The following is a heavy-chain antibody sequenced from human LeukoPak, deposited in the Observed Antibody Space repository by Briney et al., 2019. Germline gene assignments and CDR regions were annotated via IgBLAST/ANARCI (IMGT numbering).Heavy chain of an antibody. J-gene: IGHJ6*02. V-gene: IGHV3-21*01. CDR1: GFTFSSYS. D-gene: IGHD3-10*01. Sequence: GGSLRLSCAASGFTFSSYSMNWVRQAPGKGLEWVSSISSSSSYIYYADSVKGRFTISRDNAKNSLYLQMNSLRAEDTAVYYCARDEGLLWFGEFPNDYYYYGMDVWGQGTTVTVSS. CDR3: ARDEGLLWFGEFPNDYYYYGMDV. CDR2: ISSSSSYI.